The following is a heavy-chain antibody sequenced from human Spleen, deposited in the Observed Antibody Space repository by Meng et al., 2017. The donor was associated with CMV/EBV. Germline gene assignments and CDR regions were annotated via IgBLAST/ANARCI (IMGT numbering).Heavy chain of an antibody. Sequence: GESLKISCAAAGFSVMNNYMNWVRQAPGKGLEWVSIIYSSGSTDYADSVNGRFTISRDNAKNSLFLQLNSLRAGDTGVYYCARQWDYGYNSLDFWGQGTLVTVSS. CDR2: IYSSGST. CDR3: ARQWDYGYNSLDF. J-gene: IGHJ4*02. V-gene: IGHV3-66*04. D-gene: IGHD1-20*01. CDR1: GFSVMNNY.